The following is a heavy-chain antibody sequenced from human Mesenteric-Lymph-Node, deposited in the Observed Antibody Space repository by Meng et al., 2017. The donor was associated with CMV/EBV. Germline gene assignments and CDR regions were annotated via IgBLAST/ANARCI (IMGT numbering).Heavy chain of an antibody. D-gene: IGHD5-18*01. Sequence: SETLSLTCTVSGDSTGTYYWSWIRQPPGKGLEWIGYIYYTGSTNYNPSLKSRVTISVDTSKNQFSLILSSVTAADTAVYYCARGFSAYSYGYVLFFDYWGQGTLVTVSS. CDR2: IYYTGST. CDR1: GDSTGTYY. J-gene: IGHJ4*02. V-gene: IGHV4-59*01. CDR3: ARGFSAYSYGYVLFFDY.